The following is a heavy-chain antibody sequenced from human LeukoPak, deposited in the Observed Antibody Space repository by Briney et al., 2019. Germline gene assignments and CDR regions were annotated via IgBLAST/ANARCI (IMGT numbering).Heavy chain of an antibody. Sequence: GGSLRLSCAASGFTFSSYCMSWVRQAPEKGQEWVANIKQDGSEKYYVDSVKGRFTISRDNAKNSLYLQMNSLRAEDTAVYYCAGPLSIAARELGAFDIWGQGTMVTVSS. CDR3: AGPLSIAARELGAFDI. CDR2: IKQDGSEK. D-gene: IGHD6-6*01. V-gene: IGHV3-7*01. CDR1: GFTFSSYC. J-gene: IGHJ3*02.